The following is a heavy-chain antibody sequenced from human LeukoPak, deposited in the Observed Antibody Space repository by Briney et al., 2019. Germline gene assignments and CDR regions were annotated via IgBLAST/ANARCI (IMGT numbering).Heavy chain of an antibody. V-gene: IGHV3-23*01. CDR1: GFTFSSYA. D-gene: IGHD6-19*01. CDR3: AKDADSSGWFNWFDP. CDR2: ISGSGGST. J-gene: IGHJ5*02. Sequence: GGSLRLSCAASGFTFSSYAMSWVRQAPGKGLEWVSAISGSGGSTYYADSVKGRFTISRDNSKNTLYLQMNSPRAEDTAVYYCAKDADSSGWFNWFDPWGQGTLVTVSS.